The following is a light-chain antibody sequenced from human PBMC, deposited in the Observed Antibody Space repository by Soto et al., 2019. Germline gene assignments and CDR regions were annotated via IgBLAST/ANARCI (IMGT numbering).Light chain of an antibody. CDR3: QQYGSSPPYT. V-gene: IGKV3-20*01. CDR1: QRVSTSY. Sequence: EIVLTQSPGTLSLSPGERVTLSCRASQRVSTSYLAWYQQKPGQAPRLLIYGASSRATGIPDRFSGSGSGPDFTLTISRLEPEDFAVYYCQQYGSSPPYTFGQGTKLEI. CDR2: GAS. J-gene: IGKJ2*01.